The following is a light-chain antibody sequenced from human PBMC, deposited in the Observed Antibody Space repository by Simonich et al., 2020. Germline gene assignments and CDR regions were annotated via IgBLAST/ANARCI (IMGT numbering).Light chain of an antibody. CDR2: DAS. CDR3: QQRSNWPLT. J-gene: IGKJ4*01. CDR1: QSVSSY. Sequence: EIVLTQSPGSLSLSPGEQATLSCRASQSVSSYLAWYQQKPGQAPRLLIYDASNRATGIPAMCSGSGSGTDFTLTISSLEPEDFAVYYCQQRSNWPLTFGGGTKVEIK. V-gene: IGKV3-11*01.